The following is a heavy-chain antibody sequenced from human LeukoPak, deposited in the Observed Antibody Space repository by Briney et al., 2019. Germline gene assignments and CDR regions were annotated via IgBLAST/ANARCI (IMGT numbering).Heavy chain of an antibody. Sequence: SETLSLTCAVSGGSISSGGSSWSWIRQPPGKGLEWIGYIYHSGSTYYNPSLKSRVTISVDRSKNQFSLKLSSVTAADTAVYYCARGRQLLYAWFDPWGQGTLVTVSP. V-gene: IGHV4-30-2*01. CDR1: GGSISSGGSS. CDR2: IYHSGST. D-gene: IGHD2-2*02. J-gene: IGHJ5*02. CDR3: ARGRQLLYAWFDP.